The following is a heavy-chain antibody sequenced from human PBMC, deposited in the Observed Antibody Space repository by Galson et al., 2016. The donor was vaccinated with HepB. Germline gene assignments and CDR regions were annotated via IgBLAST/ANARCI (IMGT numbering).Heavy chain of an antibody. CDR3: AREAEERGVMLMPY. D-gene: IGHD3-16*01. CDR2: ISAYYGNT. Sequence: SVKVSCKASGYTFTTYGISWVRQAPGQGLEWMGWISAYYGNTKSTQKLQGRVTMTRDTSTSTAYMELRSLTSDDTAVYYCAREAEERGVMLMPYWGQGTLVTVSS. V-gene: IGHV1-18*01. J-gene: IGHJ4*02. CDR1: GYTFTTYG.